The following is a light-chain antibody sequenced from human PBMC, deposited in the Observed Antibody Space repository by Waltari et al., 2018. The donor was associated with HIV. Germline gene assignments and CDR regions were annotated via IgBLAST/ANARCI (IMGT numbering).Light chain of an antibody. Sequence: DIVMTQSPLSLPVTPGEPASISCRSSQSLLHSNGYNYLDWYLQKPGQSPQLLVYLGSNRASGVPHRFSGSGSGTDVTLKISRVEAEDVGVYYCMQALQTPFTFGPGTKVDI. V-gene: IGKV2-28*01. CDR1: QSLLHSNGYNY. J-gene: IGKJ3*01. CDR2: LGS. CDR3: MQALQTPFT.